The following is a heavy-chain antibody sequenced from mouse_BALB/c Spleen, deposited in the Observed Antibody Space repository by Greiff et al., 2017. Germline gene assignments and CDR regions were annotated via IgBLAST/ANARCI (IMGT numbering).Heavy chain of an antibody. Sequence: QVQLQQSGPGLVAPSQSLSITCTVSGFSLTSYGVHWVRQPPGKGLEWLGVIWAGGSTNYNSALMSRLSISKDNSKSQVFLKMNSLQTDDTAMYYCARDMDYGNYHYAMDYWGQGTSVTVSS. CDR3: ARDMDYGNYHYAMDY. D-gene: IGHD2-1*01. J-gene: IGHJ4*01. CDR1: GFSLTSYG. CDR2: IWAGGST. V-gene: IGHV2-9*02.